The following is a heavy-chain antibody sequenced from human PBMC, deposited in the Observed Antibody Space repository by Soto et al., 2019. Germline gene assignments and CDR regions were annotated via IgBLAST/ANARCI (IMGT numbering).Heavy chain of an antibody. V-gene: IGHV6-1*01. D-gene: IGHD6-13*01. J-gene: IGHJ6*02. Sequence: SQALSLPFANLRDSVSSNNSALNWIRQSPSRGLEWLGRTFYRSQWYNDYALFVEGRITINPDTSKNQFSLQLNSVTPEDTAVYYCARSAGGNSGMDVWGQGTTVTVSS. CDR3: ARSAGGNSGMDV. CDR2: TFYRSQWYN. CDR1: RDSVSSNNSA.